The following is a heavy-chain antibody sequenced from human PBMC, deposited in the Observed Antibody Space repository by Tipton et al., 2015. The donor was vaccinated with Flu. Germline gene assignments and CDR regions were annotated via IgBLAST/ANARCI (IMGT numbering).Heavy chain of an antibody. CDR2: IYYSGST. V-gene: IGHV4-59*08. CDR3: ARLGYGDYDFLYFFDY. Sequence: TLSLTCTVSGGSISSYYWSWIRQRPGKGLEWIGYIYYSGSTNYSPSLKSRVTISVGTSKNQFSLKLSSVTAADTAVYYCARLGYGDYDFLYFFDYWGQGTLVTVSS. D-gene: IGHD4-17*01. J-gene: IGHJ4*02. CDR1: GGSISSYY.